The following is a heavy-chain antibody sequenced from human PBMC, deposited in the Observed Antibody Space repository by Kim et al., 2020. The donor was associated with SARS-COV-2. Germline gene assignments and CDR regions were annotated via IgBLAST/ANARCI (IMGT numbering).Heavy chain of an antibody. Sequence: GGSLRLSCAASGFTFSNAWMSWVRQAPGKGLEWVGRIKSKTDGGTTDYAAPVKGRFTISRDDSKNTLYLQMNSLKTEDTAVYYCTTAFPILGSYYFDYWGQGTLVTVSS. CDR1: GFTFSNAW. J-gene: IGHJ4*02. V-gene: IGHV3-15*01. CDR2: IKSKTDGGTT. CDR3: TTAFPILGSYYFDY. D-gene: IGHD2-21*01.